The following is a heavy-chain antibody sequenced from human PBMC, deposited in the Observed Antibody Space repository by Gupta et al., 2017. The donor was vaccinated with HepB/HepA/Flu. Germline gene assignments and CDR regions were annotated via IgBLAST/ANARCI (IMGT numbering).Heavy chain of an antibody. CDR2: INSDGSST. CDR1: GFTFNTYW. D-gene: IGHD1-1*01. CDR3: ARPPFNDRYYYYMDV. J-gene: IGHJ6*03. Sequence: EVQLVESGGGLVQHGGSLRLSCEASGFTFNTYWTYWVRRAPGKGLVWVSRINSDGSSTSYADAVKGRFTISRDNAKNTLYLQMNSLRAEDTAVYYCARPPFNDRYYYYMDVWGKGTTVTVSS. V-gene: IGHV3-74*01.